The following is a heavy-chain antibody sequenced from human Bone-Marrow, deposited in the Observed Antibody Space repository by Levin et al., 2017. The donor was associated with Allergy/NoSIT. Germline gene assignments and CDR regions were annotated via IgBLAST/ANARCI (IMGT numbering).Heavy chain of an antibody. CDR3: ARAPYYGPARPYQSDY. Sequence: SETLSLTCSVSGGSISSSTYSWGWIRQPPGKGLEWIVNVYYTGSTYYNPSLKSRVTISADTSKNQFSLKLSSVTAADTAVYYCARAPYYGPARPYQSDYWGQGTLVTVSS. CDR2: VYYTGST. CDR1: GGSISSSTYS. V-gene: IGHV4-39*01. D-gene: IGHD3-10*01. J-gene: IGHJ4*02.